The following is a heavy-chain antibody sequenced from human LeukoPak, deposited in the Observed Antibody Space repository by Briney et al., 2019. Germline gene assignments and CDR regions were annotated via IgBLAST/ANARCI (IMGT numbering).Heavy chain of an antibody. CDR2: IYDSGTT. J-gene: IGHJ6*02. Sequence: SETLSLTCTVSGGSISSYHWNWIRLPPGKGLEWIGYIYDSGTTDYNPSLKSRVTMSVDSSKNQFSLMLTSVTAADTAVYYCARSVVVTATLRYHYGMDVWGQGTTVTVSS. CDR3: ARSVVVTATLRYHYGMDV. V-gene: IGHV4-59*01. CDR1: GGSISSYH. D-gene: IGHD2-21*02.